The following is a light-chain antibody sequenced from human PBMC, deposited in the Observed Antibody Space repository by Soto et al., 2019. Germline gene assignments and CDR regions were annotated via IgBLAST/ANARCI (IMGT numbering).Light chain of an antibody. J-gene: IGLJ1*01. CDR2: NVN. Sequence: QSALTQPPSASGSPGQAVTISCTGTSRDIGGYDFVSWYQVRPGEAPQLIIYNVNGRPSGVPRRFSGSKSGNTASLTVSGLQAVDEADYYCSSYSHTNLSLFGTGTKATVL. V-gene: IGLV2-8*01. CDR3: SSYSHTNLSL. CDR1: SRDIGGYDF.